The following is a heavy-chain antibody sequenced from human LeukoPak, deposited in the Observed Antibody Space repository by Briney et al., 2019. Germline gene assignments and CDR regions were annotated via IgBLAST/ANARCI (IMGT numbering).Heavy chain of an antibody. CDR2: IYYSGST. CDR3: ARESRDDYGDSCLDY. CDR1: GGSISSGGYY. J-gene: IGHJ4*02. V-gene: IGHV4-31*03. Sequence: SETLSLTCTVSGGSISSGGYYWSWIRQHPGKGLECIGYIYYSGSTYYNPSLKSRVTISVDTSKNQFSLKLSSVTAADTAVYYCARESRDDYGDSCLDYWGQGTLVTVSS. D-gene: IGHD4-17*01.